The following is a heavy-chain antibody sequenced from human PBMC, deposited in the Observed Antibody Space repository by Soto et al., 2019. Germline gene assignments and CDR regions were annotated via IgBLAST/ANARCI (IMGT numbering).Heavy chain of an antibody. D-gene: IGHD4-4*01. Sequence: EVQLVESGGGLVQPGRSLRLSFAASGFTFDDYAMHWVRQAPGKGLEWVSGISWNSGTIGYADSVKGRFTISRDNAKNSLYLQMNSLRAEDAALYYCAKDNSNYGFDYWGQGALVTVSS. CDR1: GFTFDDYA. J-gene: IGHJ4*02. CDR2: ISWNSGTI. CDR3: AKDNSNYGFDY. V-gene: IGHV3-9*01.